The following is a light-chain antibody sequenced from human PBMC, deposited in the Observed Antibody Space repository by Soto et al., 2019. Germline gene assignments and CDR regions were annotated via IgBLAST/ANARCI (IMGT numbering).Light chain of an antibody. CDR3: CSYAGTSTYV. CDR1: SNDVGGYNL. Sequence: QSALTQPASVSGSPGQSITISCTGTSNDVGGYNLVSWYQQHPGKAPKLMIYEDTKGPSGVSNRFSGSKSGNTASLTISGLQAEDEADYYCCSYAGTSTYVFGTGTKLTVL. V-gene: IGLV2-23*01. CDR2: EDT. J-gene: IGLJ1*01.